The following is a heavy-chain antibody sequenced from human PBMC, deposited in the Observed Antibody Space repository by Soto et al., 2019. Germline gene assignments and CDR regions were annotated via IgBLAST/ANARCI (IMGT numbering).Heavy chain of an antibody. J-gene: IGHJ4*02. Sequence: SETLSLTCTVSGGSISSSSYYWGWIRQPPGKGLEWIGSIYYSGSTYYNPPLKSRVTISVDTSKNQFSLKLSSVTAADTAVYYCASLPRQWLVPEYYFDYWGQGTLVTVSS. CDR3: ASLPRQWLVPEYYFDY. V-gene: IGHV4-39*01. D-gene: IGHD6-19*01. CDR1: GGSISSSSYY. CDR2: IYYSGST.